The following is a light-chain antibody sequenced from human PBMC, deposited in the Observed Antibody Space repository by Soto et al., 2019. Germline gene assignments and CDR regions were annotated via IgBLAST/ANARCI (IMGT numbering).Light chain of an antibody. Sequence: DIQMTQSPSSLSASVGERVTITCRASQGISNYLAWYQQKTGKVPKLLIYAASTFQAGVLSRFSGSGSGTEFTLPIISLQPEDVSTYYCQKYNSAPFTFGPGTKVDIK. CDR3: QKYNSAPFT. CDR1: QGISNY. V-gene: IGKV1-27*01. J-gene: IGKJ3*01. CDR2: AAS.